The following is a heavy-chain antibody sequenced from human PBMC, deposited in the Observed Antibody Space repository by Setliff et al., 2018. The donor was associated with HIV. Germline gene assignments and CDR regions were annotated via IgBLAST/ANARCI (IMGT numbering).Heavy chain of an antibody. J-gene: IGHJ4*02. V-gene: IGHV1-69*05. CDR3: ARYYYDSGGYRDY. CDR2: IIPIFDTA. D-gene: IGHD3-22*01. Sequence: KISCKGSGYSFTSYGISWVRQAPGQGLEWMGGIIPIFDTANYAQKFQGRVTITTDESTSTAYMELSSLRSEDTAVYYCARYYYDSGGYRDYWDQGTLVTVS. CDR1: GYSFTSYG.